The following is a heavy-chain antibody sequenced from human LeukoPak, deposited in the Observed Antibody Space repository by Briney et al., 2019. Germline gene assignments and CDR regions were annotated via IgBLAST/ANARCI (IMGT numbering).Heavy chain of an antibody. D-gene: IGHD4-23*01. CDR1: GFNFSNFG. CDR2: SRYNGIET. CDR3: ARSYGGNLFDY. J-gene: IGHJ4*02. V-gene: IGHV3-30*02. Sequence: GGSLRLSRAASGFNFSNFGMHWVRPAPGKGLEWVAFSRYNGIETYFADSVKGRFTISRDNSKNTLYLQINSPRGDDSAVYFCARSYGGNLFDYWGQGTLVTVSS.